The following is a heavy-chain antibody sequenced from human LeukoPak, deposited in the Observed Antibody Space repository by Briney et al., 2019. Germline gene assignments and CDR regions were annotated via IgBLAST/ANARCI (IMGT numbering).Heavy chain of an antibody. CDR3: AKGGMTTVYFDY. J-gene: IGHJ4*02. CDR2: ISGSGGST. Sequence: GGSLRLSCAASGFTFSSYAMSWVRQAPGKGVEWVSGISGSGGSTYYADSVKGRFTISRDNSKNTLYLQMNSLRAEDTAVYYCAKGGMTTVYFDYWGQGTLVTVSS. V-gene: IGHV3-23*01. CDR1: GFTFSSYA. D-gene: IGHD4-17*01.